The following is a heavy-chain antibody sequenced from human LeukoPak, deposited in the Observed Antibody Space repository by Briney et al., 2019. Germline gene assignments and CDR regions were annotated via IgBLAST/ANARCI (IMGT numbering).Heavy chain of an antibody. J-gene: IGHJ4*02. CDR3: PRQSYASGWNPFDY. V-gene: IGHV3-23*01. CDR1: GFTFSNYA. Sequence: GGTLRLSCAASGFTFSNYAMSWVRQAPGKGLEWVSTISGGGITTYYADSAKGRFTISRDNSKNTMFLQMNSLRADDTAVYYCPRQSYASGWNPFDYWGQGILVTVSS. D-gene: IGHD6-19*01. CDR2: ISGGGITT.